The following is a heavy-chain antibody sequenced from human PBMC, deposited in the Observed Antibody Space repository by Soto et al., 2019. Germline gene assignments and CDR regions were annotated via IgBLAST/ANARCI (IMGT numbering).Heavy chain of an antibody. CDR3: ARGRQVAPSALFRRAGDYSLDV. V-gene: IGHV4-34*01. CDR1: GGSFSGYQ. D-gene: IGHD2-2*01. J-gene: IGHJ6*02. Sequence: SETLSLTCAVYGGSFSGYQWTWIRQPPGRGLEWIGEINHRGSTNLNPSLGSRVTFLVDTSKNQFSLKLRSVTAADTAVYYCARGRQVAPSALFRRAGDYSLDVWGQGTTVTVSS. CDR2: INHRGST.